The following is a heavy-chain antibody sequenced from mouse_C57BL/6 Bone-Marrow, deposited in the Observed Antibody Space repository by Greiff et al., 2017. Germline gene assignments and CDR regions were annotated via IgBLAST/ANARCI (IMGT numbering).Heavy chain of an antibody. D-gene: IGHD1-1*01. Sequence: VQLQQPGAELVKPGASVKLSCKASGYTFTSYWMQWVKQRPGQGLEWIGEIDPSDSYTNYNQKFKGKATLTVDTSSSTAYMQLSSLTSEDSAVYYCAFITTVVASFDYWGQGTTLTVSS. V-gene: IGHV1-50*01. J-gene: IGHJ2*01. CDR2: IDPSDSYT. CDR3: AFITTVVASFDY. CDR1: GYTFTSYW.